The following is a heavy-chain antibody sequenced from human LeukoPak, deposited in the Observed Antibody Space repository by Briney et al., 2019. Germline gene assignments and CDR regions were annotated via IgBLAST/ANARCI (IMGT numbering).Heavy chain of an antibody. J-gene: IGHJ4*02. Sequence: PGGSLRLSRIASGFTHGDYPLTWLRQAPGKGLEWVGFIRSKAYGGTTEYAASVKGRFTISRDDSKSIAYLQMNSLKTEDTAVYYCTGELRWYFDYWGQGTLVTVSS. V-gene: IGHV3-49*03. D-gene: IGHD4-23*01. CDR3: TGELRWYFDY. CDR2: IRSKAYGGTT. CDR1: GFTHGDYP.